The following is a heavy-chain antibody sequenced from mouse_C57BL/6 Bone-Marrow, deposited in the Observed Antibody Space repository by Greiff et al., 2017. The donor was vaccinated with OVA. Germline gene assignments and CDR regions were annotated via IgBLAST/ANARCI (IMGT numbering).Heavy chain of an antibody. Sequence: EVQLQESVAELVRPGASVKLSCTASGFNIKNTYMHWVKQRPEQGLEWIGRIDPANGNTKYAPKFQGKATITADTSSNTAYLQLSSLTSEDTAIYYGARDDYDGLYYFDYWGQGTTLTVSS. CDR3: ARDDYDGLYYFDY. J-gene: IGHJ2*01. V-gene: IGHV14-3*01. CDR2: IDPANGNT. D-gene: IGHD2-4*01. CDR1: GFNIKNTY.